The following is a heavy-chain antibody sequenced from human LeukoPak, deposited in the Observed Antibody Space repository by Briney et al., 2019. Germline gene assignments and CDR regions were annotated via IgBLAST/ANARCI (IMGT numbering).Heavy chain of an antibody. CDR1: GGSISSSSYN. Sequence: PSETLSLTCTVSGGSISSSSYNWAWSRQPPGKGLEWIGNLDNIGSTYYNPSLQSRVTISVDKSKDQLSLKLSSVTAADTAVYYCARLRARSRYCSGGSCYSDYWGQGTLVTVSS. V-gene: IGHV4-39*01. CDR2: LDNIGST. D-gene: IGHD2-15*01. CDR3: ARLRARSRYCSGGSCYSDY. J-gene: IGHJ4*02.